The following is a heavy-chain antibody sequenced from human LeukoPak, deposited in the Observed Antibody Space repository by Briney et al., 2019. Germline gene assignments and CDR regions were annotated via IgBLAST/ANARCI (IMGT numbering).Heavy chain of an antibody. V-gene: IGHV4-59*08. CDR1: GASMSDYY. J-gene: IGHJ4*02. CDR3: VRRVRYFGQNDY. CDR2: IYYTVST. D-gene: IGHD3-9*01. Sequence: SETLSLTCTASGASMSDYYWSWIRQPPGKGLEWFGYIYYTVSTNYNPSPKSPASMSVYTSKNKISLKVSYVTAADSAVYYCVRRVRYFGQNDYWGQGTLVTVSS.